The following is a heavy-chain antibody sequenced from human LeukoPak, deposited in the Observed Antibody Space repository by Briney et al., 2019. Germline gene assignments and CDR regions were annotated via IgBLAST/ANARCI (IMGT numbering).Heavy chain of an antibody. CDR1: GGSVSSGSYY. D-gene: IGHD4-17*01. CDR2: IYYSGST. CDR3: AINGDYFDY. J-gene: IGHJ4*02. V-gene: IGHV4-61*01. Sequence: SETLSLTCTVSGGSVSSGSYYWSWIRQPPGKGLEWIGYIYYSGSTNYNPSLKSRVTISVDTSKNQFSLKLSSVTAADTAVYHCAINGDYFDYWGQGTLVTVSS.